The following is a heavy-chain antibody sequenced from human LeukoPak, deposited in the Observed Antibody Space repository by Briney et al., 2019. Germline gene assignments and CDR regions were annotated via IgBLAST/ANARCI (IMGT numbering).Heavy chain of an antibody. CDR2: IYHTGST. J-gene: IGHJ6*02. Sequence: SETLSLTCTVSGDSISSYHWSWIRQPPGKGLEWIGHIYHTGSTNYNPSLKSRVTISLDTSKNQFSLKLSSVTAADTAVYYCTRSLGVVIHGGMDVWGQGTTVTVSS. D-gene: IGHD3-3*01. V-gene: IGHV4-59*01. CDR3: TRSLGVVIHGGMDV. CDR1: GDSISSYH.